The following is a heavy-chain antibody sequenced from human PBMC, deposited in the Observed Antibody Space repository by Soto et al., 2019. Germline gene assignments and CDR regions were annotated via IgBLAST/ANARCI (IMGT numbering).Heavy chain of an antibody. Sequence: GVSLRLSCAASGFTFSSYWMHWVRQAPGKGLVWVSRINSDGSSTSYADSVKGRFTISRDNAKNTLYLQMNSLRAEDTAVYYCARAVGYSSSLIGLAFDYWGQGTLVTVSS. J-gene: IGHJ4*02. CDR2: INSDGSST. CDR3: ARAVGYSSSLIGLAFDY. CDR1: GFTFSSYW. D-gene: IGHD6-13*01. V-gene: IGHV3-74*01.